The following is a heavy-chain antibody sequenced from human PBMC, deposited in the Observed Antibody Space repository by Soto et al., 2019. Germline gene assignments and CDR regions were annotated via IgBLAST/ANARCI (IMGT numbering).Heavy chain of an antibody. CDR1: GWSFSGYH. J-gene: IGHJ4*02. Sequence: SDTLSLTSDASGWSFSGYHWSCIREAPGKGLEWIGDINHSGSTNYTPSLKSRVTISVDTSKNQFSLKLSSVTAADTAVYYWTRGRGGYCNSSGCSKGRVFDFWGQGSLVTV. D-gene: IGHD3-22*01. CDR2: INHSGST. V-gene: IGHV4-34*01. CDR3: TRGRGGYCNSSGCSKGRVFDF.